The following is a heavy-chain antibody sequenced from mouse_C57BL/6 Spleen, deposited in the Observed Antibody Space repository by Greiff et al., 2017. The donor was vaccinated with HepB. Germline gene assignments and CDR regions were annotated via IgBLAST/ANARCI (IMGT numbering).Heavy chain of an antibody. CDR1: GYAFTNYL. D-gene: IGHD1-1*01. CDR2: LNPGSGGT. CDR3: ARSYYGSSYGGYFDY. J-gene: IGHJ2*01. V-gene: IGHV1-54*01. Sequence: QVQLQQSGAELVRPGTSVKVSCKASGYAFTNYLIEWVKQRPGQGLEWIGVLNPGSGGTNYNEKFKGKATLTADKSSSTAYMQLSSLTSEDSAVYFCARSYYGSSYGGYFDYWGQGTTLTVSS.